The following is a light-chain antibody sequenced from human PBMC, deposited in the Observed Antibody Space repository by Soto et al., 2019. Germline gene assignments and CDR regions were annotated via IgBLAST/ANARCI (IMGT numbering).Light chain of an antibody. CDR3: QKYNSAPWT. CDR1: QGISNS. J-gene: IGKJ1*01. V-gene: IGKV1-27*01. Sequence: DFRMTQSPSSLSASVGDRVTITCRASQGISNSLAWYQQKPGRVPKLLIYAASTLQSGVPSRFSGSGSGTDFTLTISSLQPEDVATYYWQKYNSAPWTFGQGTKVE. CDR2: AAS.